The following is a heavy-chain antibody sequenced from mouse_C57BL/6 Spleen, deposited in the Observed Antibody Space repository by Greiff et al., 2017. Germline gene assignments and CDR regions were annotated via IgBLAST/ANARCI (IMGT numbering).Heavy chain of an antibody. D-gene: IGHD1-1*01. Sequence: VQLQQSGGGLVKPGGSLKLSCAASGFTFSDYGMHWVRQAPEKGLEWVAYISSGSSTIYYADTVKGRFTISRDNAKNTLFLQMTSLTSEDTAMYYCARVLPTYAMDYWGQGTSVTVSS. CDR2: ISSGSSTI. CDR1: GFTFSDYG. V-gene: IGHV5-17*01. CDR3: ARVLPTYAMDY. J-gene: IGHJ4*01.